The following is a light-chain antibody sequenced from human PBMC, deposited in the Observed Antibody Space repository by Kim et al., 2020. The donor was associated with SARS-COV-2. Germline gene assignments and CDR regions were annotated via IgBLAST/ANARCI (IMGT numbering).Light chain of an antibody. CDR2: GKN. V-gene: IGLV3-19*01. CDR1: SLRSYY. CDR3: NSRDSSGNHPV. Sequence: ALAQTGRITCQGDSLRSYYASWYQQRPGQAPVLVIYGKNNRPSGIPDRFSGSSSGNTDSLTITGAQAEDEADYYCNSRDSSGNHPVFGGGTQLTVL. J-gene: IGLJ2*01.